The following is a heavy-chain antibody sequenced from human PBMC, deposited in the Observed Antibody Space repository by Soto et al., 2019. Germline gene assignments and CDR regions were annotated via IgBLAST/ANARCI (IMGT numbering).Heavy chain of an antibody. CDR3: ARVGRYFDWLFGGFDY. Sequence: PSETLSLTCAVYGGSFSGYYWSWIRQPPGKGLEWIGEINHSGSTNYNPSLKSRVTISVDTSKNQFSLKLNSVTAADTAVYYCARVGRYFDWLFGGFDYWGQGTLVTVSS. CDR1: GGSFSGYY. D-gene: IGHD3-9*01. CDR2: INHSGST. V-gene: IGHV4-34*01. J-gene: IGHJ4*02.